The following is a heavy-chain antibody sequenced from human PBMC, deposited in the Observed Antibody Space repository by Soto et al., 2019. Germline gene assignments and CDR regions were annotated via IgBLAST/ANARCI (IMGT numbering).Heavy chain of an antibody. J-gene: IGHJ4*02. CDR1: GLTFSDHF. CDR2: VNQDGNEK. V-gene: IGHV3-7*02. Sequence: SCVVSGLTFSDHFMTWVRQAPGKGLEWVANVNQDGNEKNYVDSVKGRFTISRDNSKNTLYLQMNSLRAEDTAVYYCARPTYYYDSSGPPAYWGQGALVTVSS. D-gene: IGHD3-22*01. CDR3: ARPTYYYDSSGPPAY.